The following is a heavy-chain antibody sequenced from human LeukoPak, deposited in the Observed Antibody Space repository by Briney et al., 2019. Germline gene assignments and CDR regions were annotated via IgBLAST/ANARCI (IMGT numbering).Heavy chain of an antibody. D-gene: IGHD6-13*01. Sequence: PSETLSLTCAVSGGSISSSNWWCWVRQPPGKGLEWIGEIYHSGSTNYNPSLKSRVTISVDKSKNQFSLKLSSVTAADTAVYYCARDPLEIAAAGTSDYWGQGTLVTVSS. CDR1: GGSISSSNW. J-gene: IGHJ4*02. CDR3: ARDPLEIAAAGTSDY. V-gene: IGHV4-4*02. CDR2: IYHSGST.